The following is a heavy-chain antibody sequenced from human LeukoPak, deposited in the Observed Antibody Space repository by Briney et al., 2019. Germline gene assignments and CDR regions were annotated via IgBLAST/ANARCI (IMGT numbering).Heavy chain of an antibody. CDR3: ASLDCARPCGY. Sequence: RSGGSLRLSCVASGFTLSSSWMSWVRQAPGRGLEWVANIRQDGKDEYYVDSVRGRFTISRDNAKNSLYLQMNSLGVEDTAVYYCASLDCARPCGYWGQGTIVTVSS. CDR2: IRQDGKDE. CDR1: GFTLSSSW. J-gene: IGHJ4*02. V-gene: IGHV3-7*01. D-gene: IGHD6-6*01.